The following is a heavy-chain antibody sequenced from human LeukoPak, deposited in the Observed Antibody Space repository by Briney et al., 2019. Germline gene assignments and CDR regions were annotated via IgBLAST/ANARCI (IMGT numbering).Heavy chain of an antibody. V-gene: IGHV4-30-4*01. CDR1: GGSISSNY. J-gene: IGHJ4*02. CDR3: ARYCSSTSCYPQYYFDY. CDR2: IYYSGST. Sequence: SETLSLTCTVSGGSISSNYWSWIRQPPGKGLEWIGYIYYSGSTYYNPSLKSRVTISVDTSKNQFSLKLSSVTAADTAVYYCARYCSSTSCYPQYYFDYWGQGTLVTVSS. D-gene: IGHD2-2*01.